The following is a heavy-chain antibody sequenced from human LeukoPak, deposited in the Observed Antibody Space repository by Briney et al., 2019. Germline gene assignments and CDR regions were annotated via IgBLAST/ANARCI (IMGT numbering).Heavy chain of an antibody. CDR3: RNDYVWGSYRYKEDAFDV. Sequence: SETLSLTCTVSGGSISSYYWGWIRQPPGKGLEWIGSIYYSGSTYYNPSLKSRVTISVDTSKNQFSLKLSSVTAADTAVYYCRNDYVWGSYRYKEDAFDVWGQGTMVTVSS. CDR1: GGSISSYY. CDR2: IYYSGST. J-gene: IGHJ3*01. D-gene: IGHD3-16*02. V-gene: IGHV4-39*01.